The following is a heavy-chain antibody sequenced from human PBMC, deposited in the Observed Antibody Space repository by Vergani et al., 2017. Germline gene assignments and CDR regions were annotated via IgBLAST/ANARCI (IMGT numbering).Heavy chain of an antibody. V-gene: IGHV1-58*01. CDR1: GFTFISSA. CDR3: AAPGSGSYSYYYGMDV. CDR2: IVVGSGNT. J-gene: IGHJ6*02. D-gene: IGHD1-26*01. Sequence: QMQLVQSGPEVKKPGTSVKVSCKASGFTFISSAVQWVRQARGQRLEWIGWIVVGSGNTNYAQKFQERVTIIRDMSTSTAYMELSSLRSEDTAVYYWAAPGSGSYSYYYGMDVWGQGTTVTVSS.